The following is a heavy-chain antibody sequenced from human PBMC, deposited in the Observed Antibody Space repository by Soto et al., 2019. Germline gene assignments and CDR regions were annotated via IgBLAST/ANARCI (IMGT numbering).Heavy chain of an antibody. Sequence: GGSLRLSCAASGFSFSDYWMYWVRQVSGKGLEWVSRIDSDGRSTAYAESVKGRFSMSRDNTKNMVYLQMRSLRVDDTAVYYCASRTSLTTFDYWGLGTRVTVSS. D-gene: IGHD4-17*01. J-gene: IGHJ4*02. CDR3: ASRTSLTTFDY. CDR1: GFSFSDYW. V-gene: IGHV3-74*03. CDR2: IDSDGRST.